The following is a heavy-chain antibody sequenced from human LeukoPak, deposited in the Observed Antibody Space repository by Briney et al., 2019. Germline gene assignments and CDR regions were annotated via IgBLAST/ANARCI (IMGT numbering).Heavy chain of an antibody. J-gene: IGHJ6*02. V-gene: IGHV3-23*01. D-gene: IGHD7-27*01. CDR1: GFTFSSYA. CDR3: AKENWGSLYYYGMDV. CDR2: ISGSAGST. Sequence: PGGSLRLSCAVSGFTFSSYAMNWVRQAPGKGLEWVSVISGSAGSTYYADSVKGRFTISRDNSKNTLFLQMNSLRAEDTAVYYCAKENWGSLYYYGMDVWGQGTTVTVSS.